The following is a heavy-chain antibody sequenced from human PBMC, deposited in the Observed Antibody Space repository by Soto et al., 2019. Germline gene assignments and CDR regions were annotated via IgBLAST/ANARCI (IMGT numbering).Heavy chain of an antibody. J-gene: IGHJ5*02. V-gene: IGHV4-34*01. Sequence: ASETLSLTCAVYGGSFSGYYWSWIRQPPGKGLEWIGEINDSGSTNYNPSLKSRVTISVDTSKNQFSLKLSSVTAADTAVYYCARGRHYDILTGYYSRAKNWFDPWGQGTLVTVSS. CDR1: GGSFSGYY. D-gene: IGHD3-9*01. CDR3: ARGRHYDILTGYYSRAKNWFDP. CDR2: INDSGST.